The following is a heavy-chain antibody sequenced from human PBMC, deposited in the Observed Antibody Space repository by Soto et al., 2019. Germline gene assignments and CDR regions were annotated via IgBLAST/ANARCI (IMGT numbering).Heavy chain of an antibody. CDR2: ISSSSSYI. D-gene: IGHD6-19*01. CDR3: ARVPDSSGWSSGYFQH. V-gene: IGHV3-21*01. Sequence: GGSLRLSCAASGFTFSSYSMNWVHQAPGKGLEWVSSISSSSSYIYYADSVKGRFTISRDNAKNSLYLQMNSLRAEDTAVYYCARVPDSSGWSSGYFQHWGQGTLVTVSS. CDR1: GFTFSSYS. J-gene: IGHJ1*01.